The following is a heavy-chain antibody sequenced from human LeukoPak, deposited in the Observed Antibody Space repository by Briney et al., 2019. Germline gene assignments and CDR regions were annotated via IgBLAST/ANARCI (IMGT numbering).Heavy chain of an antibody. CDR2: ITGRSDKT. V-gene: IGHV3-23*01. D-gene: IGHD6-19*01. J-gene: IGHJ4*02. CDR1: GFNFNKYD. CDR3: AKGGWLDD. Sequence: GSLRLSCAASGFNFNKYDMTWARQAPGKGLEWVSTITGRSDKTYYTDSVKGRFVTSRDNSKDTLYLQMNSLRAEDTALYYCAKGGWLDDLGQGALVTVSS.